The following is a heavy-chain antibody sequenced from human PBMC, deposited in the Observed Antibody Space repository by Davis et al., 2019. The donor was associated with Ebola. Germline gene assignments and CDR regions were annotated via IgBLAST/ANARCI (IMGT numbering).Heavy chain of an antibody. CDR1: GFPFSSYN. Sequence: PGGSLRLSCTASGFPFSSYNMNWVRQVPGKGLEWVSSISGSSYYIYYAVSVMGRFTISRDNAKNTLHLQMNRLRVEDTAVYFCAREPTGNYYYFYGMDVWGKGTTVSVFS. J-gene: IGHJ6*04. D-gene: IGHD4-11*01. CDR3: AREPTGNYYYFYGMDV. CDR2: ISGSSYYI. V-gene: IGHV3-21*04.